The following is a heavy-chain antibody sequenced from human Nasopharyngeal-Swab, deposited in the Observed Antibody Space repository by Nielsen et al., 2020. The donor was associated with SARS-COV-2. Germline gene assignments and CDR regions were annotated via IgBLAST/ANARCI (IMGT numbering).Heavy chain of an antibody. CDR2: IYYSGST. J-gene: IGHJ6*02. D-gene: IGHD3-22*01. CDR3: ARAQGSYYYDSSGYYYYYYYGMDV. Sequence: SETLSLTCTVSGGSISSYYWSWIRQPPGKGLEWIGYIYYSGSTNYNPSLKGRVTISVDTSKNQFSLKLSSVTAADTAVYYCARAQGSYYYDSSGYYYYYYYGMDVWGQGTTVTVSS. V-gene: IGHV4-59*13. CDR1: GGSISSYY.